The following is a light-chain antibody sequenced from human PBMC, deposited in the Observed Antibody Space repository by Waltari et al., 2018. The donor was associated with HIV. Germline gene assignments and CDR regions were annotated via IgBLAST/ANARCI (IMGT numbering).Light chain of an antibody. CDR1: QSVLYSSNNKNY. V-gene: IGKV4-1*01. CDR3: QQYYSIPYT. J-gene: IGKJ2*01. CDR2: WAS. Sequence: DIVMTQSPDSLAVSLGERATINCKSSQSVLYSSNNKNYLGWYQKKPGQPPKLLIYWASTRESGVPHRFSGSGSATDFTLTISSLQAEDVAVYYCQQYYSIPYTFGQGTKLEIK.